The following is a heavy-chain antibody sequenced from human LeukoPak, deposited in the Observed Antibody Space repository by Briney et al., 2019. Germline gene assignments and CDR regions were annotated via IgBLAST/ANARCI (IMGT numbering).Heavy chain of an antibody. V-gene: IGHV3-23*01. D-gene: IGHD1-14*01. Sequence: GGSLRLSCAASGLTVTNAWMNWVRQAPGKGLEWVSVISGSGGITYYADSVKGRFTISRDSSKNTLYLQMNSLRAEDTAVYYCAKVSGGGLYYDGMDVWGQGTTVTVSS. CDR3: AKVSGGGLYYDGMDV. CDR2: ISGSGGIT. CDR1: GLTVTNAW. J-gene: IGHJ6*02.